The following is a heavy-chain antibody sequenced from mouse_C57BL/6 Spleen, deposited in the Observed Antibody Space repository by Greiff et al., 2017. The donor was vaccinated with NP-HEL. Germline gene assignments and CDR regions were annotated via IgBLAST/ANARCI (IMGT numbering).Heavy chain of an antibody. D-gene: IGHD1-3*01. CDR3: ARKSNYWYFDV. J-gene: IGHJ1*03. CDR2: INPGSGGT. Sequence: QVQLQQSGAELVRPGTSVKVSCKASGYAFTNYLIEWVKQRPGQGLEWIGVINPGSGGTNYNEKFKGKATLTADKSSSTAYMQLSSLTSEDSAVYFCARKSNYWYFDVWGTGTTVTVSS. V-gene: IGHV1-54*01. CDR1: GYAFTNYL.